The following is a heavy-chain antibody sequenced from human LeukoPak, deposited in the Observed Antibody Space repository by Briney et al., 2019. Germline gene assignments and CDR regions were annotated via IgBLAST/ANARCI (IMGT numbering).Heavy chain of an antibody. Sequence: ASVKVSCKASGYIFNGYYMHWVRQAPGQGLESMGWINSLSGATNYGQKFQGRVTMSRDTAINAAYMELTSLTSDDTGVYYCARGRGGATTGLDHWGQGSLVTVSS. V-gene: IGHV1-2*02. D-gene: IGHD1-26*01. CDR2: INSLSGAT. CDR1: GYIFNGYY. CDR3: ARGRGGATTGLDH. J-gene: IGHJ4*02.